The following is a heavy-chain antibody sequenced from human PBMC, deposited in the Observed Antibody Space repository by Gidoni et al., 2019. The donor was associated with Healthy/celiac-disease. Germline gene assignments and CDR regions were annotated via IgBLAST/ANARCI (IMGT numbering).Heavy chain of an antibody. CDR3: ARGSSAGDFDY. V-gene: IGHV3-21*01. CDR1: GFTFSSYS. J-gene: IGHJ4*02. D-gene: IGHD1-26*01. Sequence: EVQLVESGGGLVKPVGSLRLYRAASGFTFSSYSMNWVCQAPGKGLEWVSSISSSSSYIYYADSVKGRFTISRDNAKNSLYLQMNSLRAEDTAVYYCARGSSAGDFDYWGQGTLVTVSS. CDR2: ISSSSSYI.